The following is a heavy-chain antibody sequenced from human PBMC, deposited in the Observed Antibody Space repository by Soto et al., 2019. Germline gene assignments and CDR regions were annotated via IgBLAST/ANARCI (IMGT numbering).Heavy chain of an antibody. CDR3: ARTHSGSYYSVFNY. V-gene: IGHV4-38-2*01. CDR2: IYRSGTT. D-gene: IGHD1-26*01. CDR1: NFSISSGYY. J-gene: IGHJ4*02. Sequence: LTCVVSNFSISSGYYWGWIRQSPGKGLEWIASIYRSGTTSYNPSLKSRVTISVDPSKNQFSLMLTAVTAADTAVYYCARTHSGSYYSVFNYWGRGSLVTVSS.